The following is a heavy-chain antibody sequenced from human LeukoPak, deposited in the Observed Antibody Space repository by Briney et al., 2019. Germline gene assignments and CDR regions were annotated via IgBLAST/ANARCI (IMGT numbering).Heavy chain of an antibody. CDR1: GFTFSSYA. CDR3: AKMGTESPYSCAGI. CDR2: ISGSGGST. D-gene: IGHD1-26*01. Sequence: GGSLRLSCAASGFTFSSYAMSWVRQAPGEGLEWVSAISGSGGSTYYADSVKGRFTISRDNSKNTLYLQMNSLRAEDTAVYYCAKMGTESPYSCAGIWGQGTMVTVSS. J-gene: IGHJ3*02. V-gene: IGHV3-23*01.